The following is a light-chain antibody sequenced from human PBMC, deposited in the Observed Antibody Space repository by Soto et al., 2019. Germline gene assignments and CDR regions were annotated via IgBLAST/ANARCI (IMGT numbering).Light chain of an antibody. CDR2: DAS. CDR1: QSIRSY. Sequence: DIQLTQSPSSLSASVGDKVTITFRASQSIRSYLNWVQQKPGKAPKLLIYDASSLQTGVPSRFSGSGSGTDFTLKISRVEAEDVGVYYCMQALQTRTFGQGTKV. V-gene: IGKV1-39*01. J-gene: IGKJ1*01. CDR3: MQALQTRT.